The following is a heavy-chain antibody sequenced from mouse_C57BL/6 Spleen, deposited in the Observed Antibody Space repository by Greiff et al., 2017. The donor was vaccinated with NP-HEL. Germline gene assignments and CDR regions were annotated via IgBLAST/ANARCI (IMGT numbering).Heavy chain of an antibody. Sequence: QVQLQQPGAELVKPGASVKLSCKASGYTFTSYWMQWVKQRAGQGLEWIGEIDPSDSYTNYNQKFKGKATLTVDTSSSTAYMQLSSLTSEDSAVYYCARGTGREDYWGQGTTLTVSS. CDR3: ARGTGREDY. V-gene: IGHV1-50*01. D-gene: IGHD4-1*01. CDR2: IDPSDSYT. CDR1: GYTFTSYW. J-gene: IGHJ2*01.